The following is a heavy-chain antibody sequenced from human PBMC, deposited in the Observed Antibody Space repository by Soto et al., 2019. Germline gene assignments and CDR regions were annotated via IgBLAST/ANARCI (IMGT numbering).Heavy chain of an antibody. CDR2: IIPIFGTA. CDR1: GGTFSSYA. J-gene: IGHJ4*02. Sequence: QVQLVQSGAEVKKPGSSVKVSCKAYGGTFSSYAISWVRQAPGQGLEWMGGIIPIFGTANYAQKFQGRVTITADESTSTAYMELSSLRSEDTAVYYCARGKSMVRGVIIGSRLDYWGQGTLVTVSS. CDR3: ARGKSMVRGVIIGSRLDY. D-gene: IGHD3-10*01. V-gene: IGHV1-69*01.